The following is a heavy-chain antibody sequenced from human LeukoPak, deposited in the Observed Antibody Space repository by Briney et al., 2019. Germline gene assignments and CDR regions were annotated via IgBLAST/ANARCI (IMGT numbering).Heavy chain of an antibody. CDR3: ARDRDIVVVPAADYYYYYGMDV. D-gene: IGHD2-2*01. J-gene: IGHJ6*02. CDR1: GGPISSGGYY. V-gene: IGHV4-31*03. Sequence: SETLSLTCTVSGGPISSGGYYWSWIRQHPGKGLEWIGYIYYSGSTYYNPSLKSRVTISVDTSKNQFPLKLSSVTAADTAVYYCARDRDIVVVPAADYYYYYGMDVWGQGTTVTVSS. CDR2: IYYSGST.